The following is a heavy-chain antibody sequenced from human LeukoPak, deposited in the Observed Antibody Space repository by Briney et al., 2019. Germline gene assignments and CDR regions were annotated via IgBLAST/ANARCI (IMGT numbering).Heavy chain of an antibody. D-gene: IGHD6-19*01. V-gene: IGHV3-7*01. Sequence: GGSLRLSCAASGFTFSSYWMSWVRQAPGKGLEWVANIKQDGSEKYYVDSVKGRFTISRDNAKNSLYLQMDSLRAEDTAVYYCARSIPGDSSGWYLIYWGQGTLVTVSS. CDR2: IKQDGSEK. J-gene: IGHJ4*02. CDR1: GFTFSSYW. CDR3: ARSIPGDSSGWYLIY.